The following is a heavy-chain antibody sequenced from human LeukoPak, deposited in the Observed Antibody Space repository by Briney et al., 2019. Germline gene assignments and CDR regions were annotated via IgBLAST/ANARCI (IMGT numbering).Heavy chain of an antibody. CDR3: AREPPGGDYFDY. CDR2: IYYNGGM. Sequence: SETLSLTCSVSGGSISNSRYYWGWIRQPPGKGLEWIGSIYYNGGMYNNPSLKSRVTLSVDTSKNQFSLKLNSVTAADTAVYYCAREPPGGDYFDYWGQGTLATVFS. J-gene: IGHJ4*02. CDR1: GGSISNSRYY. D-gene: IGHD3-10*01. V-gene: IGHV4-39*07.